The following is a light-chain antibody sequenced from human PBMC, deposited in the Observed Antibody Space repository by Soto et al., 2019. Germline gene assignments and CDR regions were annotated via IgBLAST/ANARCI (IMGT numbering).Light chain of an antibody. J-gene: IGKJ2*01. CDR1: QSVSSRY. Sequence: IVLTQSPGTLSFSPGERATLSCRASQSVSSRYLAWYQQKPGQAPRLLIYGASSRATGIPDRFSGSGSGTDFTLTISRLEPEEFAVYYCQQYGSSPPYTFGQGTKLEIK. V-gene: IGKV3-20*01. CDR2: GAS. CDR3: QQYGSSPPYT.